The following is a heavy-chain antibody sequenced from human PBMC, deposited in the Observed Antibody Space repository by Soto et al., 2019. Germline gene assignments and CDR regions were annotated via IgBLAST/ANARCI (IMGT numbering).Heavy chain of an antibody. J-gene: IGHJ5*02. CDR2: IYYSGST. V-gene: IGHV4-31*03. CDR3: ARVGYCSGGSCYSVGWFDP. Sequence: QVQLQESGPGLVKPSQTLSLTCTVSGGSISSGGYYWSWIRQHPGKGLEWIGYIYYSGSTYYNPSIKSRVTISVDTSKNQFSLRLSSVTAADTAVYYCARVGYCSGGSCYSVGWFDPWGQGTLVTVSS. CDR1: GGSISSGGYY. D-gene: IGHD2-15*01.